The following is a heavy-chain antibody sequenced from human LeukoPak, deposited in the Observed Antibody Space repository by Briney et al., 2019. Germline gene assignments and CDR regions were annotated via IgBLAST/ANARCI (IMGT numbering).Heavy chain of an antibody. J-gene: IGHJ4*02. CDR1: GYSFTSHW. CDR2: VYPADSDT. CDR3: ATSSRRGYSSIFDY. D-gene: IGHD5-18*01. V-gene: IGHV5-51*01. Sequence: GESLKISCKGSGYSFTSHWIGWVRQMPGKGLEWMGIVYPADSDTRYSPSFQGQVTISADESISTAYLQWSSLKASDTAMYYCATSSRRGYSSIFDYWGQGALVTVSS.